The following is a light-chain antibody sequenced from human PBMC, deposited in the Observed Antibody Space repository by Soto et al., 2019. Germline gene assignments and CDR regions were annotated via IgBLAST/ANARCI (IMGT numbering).Light chain of an antibody. CDR2: GAS. CDR1: QNVWTY. CDR3: QQTFYIPRT. J-gene: IGKJ2*01. V-gene: IGKV1-39*01. Sequence: EIQMTQTPPSLSASVGDRLTITCLSSQNVWTYLNWYQQKPGKAPRLLLYGASDLEDGVPARFSGSGSGTDFTLTISSLQPEDYATYYCQQTFYIPRTFGQGTMVDIK.